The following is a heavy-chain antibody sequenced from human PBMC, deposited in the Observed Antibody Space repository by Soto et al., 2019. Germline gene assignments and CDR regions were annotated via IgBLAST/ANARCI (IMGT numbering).Heavy chain of an antibody. V-gene: IGHV3-23*01. J-gene: IGHJ6*03. D-gene: IGHD2-2*01. Sequence: GGSLRLSCAASGFTFSSYAMSWVRQAPGKGLEWVSAISGSGGSTYYADSVKGRFTISRDNSKNTLYLQMNSLGAEDTAVYYCASTPPGGYQLLRYYYYYMDVWGKGTTVTVSS. CDR3: ASTPPGGYQLLRYYYYYMDV. CDR2: ISGSGGST. CDR1: GFTFSSYA.